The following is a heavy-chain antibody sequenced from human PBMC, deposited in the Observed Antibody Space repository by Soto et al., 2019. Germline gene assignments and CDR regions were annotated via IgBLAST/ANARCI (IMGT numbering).Heavy chain of an antibody. CDR2: ISGIFGST. CDR1: GLTFSSYA. V-gene: IGHV3-23*01. CDR3: AXXPXVVLVPSTLGGNNWFDH. D-gene: IGHD3-16*01. J-gene: IGHJ5*02. Sequence: GGSLRLSCAASGLTFSSYAMNWVRQAPVNGLEFVSAISGIFGSTYYADSVKGRFTISRYNSKNTLYLQMNSLRAYYTALYFCAXXPXVVLVPSTLGGNNWFDHWGQGTMVTVSS.